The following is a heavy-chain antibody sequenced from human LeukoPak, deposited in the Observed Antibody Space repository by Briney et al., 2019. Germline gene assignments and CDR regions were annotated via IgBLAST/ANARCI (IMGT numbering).Heavy chain of an antibody. CDR2: FDPEDGET. CDR1: SYTFTNYG. J-gene: IGHJ4*02. V-gene: IGHV1-24*01. Sequence: ASVKVSCKASSYTFTNYGINWVRQAPGQGLEWMGGFDPEDGETIYAQKFQGRVTMTEDTSTDTAYMELSSLRSEDTAVYYCATGSGDYGGYLDYWGQGTLVTVSS. D-gene: IGHD4-17*01. CDR3: ATGSGDYGGYLDY.